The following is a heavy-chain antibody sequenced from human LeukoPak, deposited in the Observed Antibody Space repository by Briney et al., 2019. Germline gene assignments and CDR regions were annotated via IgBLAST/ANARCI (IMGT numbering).Heavy chain of an antibody. CDR2: ISSSSSTI. CDR1: GFTFSSYS. D-gene: IGHD5-18*01. V-gene: IGHV3-48*01. Sequence: PGGSLRLSCEASGFTFSSYSMNWVRQAPGKGLEWVSYISSSSSTIYYADSVKGRFTISRDNAKNSLYLQMNSLRAEDTAVCYCARGGYSYGFRTFDYWGQGTLVTVSS. J-gene: IGHJ4*02. CDR3: ARGGYSYGFRTFDY.